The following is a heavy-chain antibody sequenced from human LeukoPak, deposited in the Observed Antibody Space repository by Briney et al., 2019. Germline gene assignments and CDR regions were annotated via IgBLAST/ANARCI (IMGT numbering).Heavy chain of an antibody. V-gene: IGHV4-39*01. Sequence: RPSETLSLTCTVSGGSISSSSYYWGWIRQPPGKGLEWIGSIYYSGSTYYNPSLKSRVTISVDTSKNQFSLKLSSVTAADTAVYYCASNYDSSGYYLNWFDPWGQGTLVTVSS. CDR3: ASNYDSSGYYLNWFDP. CDR2: IYYSGST. CDR1: GGSISSSSYY. J-gene: IGHJ5*02. D-gene: IGHD3-22*01.